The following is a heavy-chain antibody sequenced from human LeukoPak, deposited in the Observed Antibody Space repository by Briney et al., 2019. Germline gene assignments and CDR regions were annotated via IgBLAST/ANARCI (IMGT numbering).Heavy chain of an antibody. D-gene: IGHD6-19*01. CDR3: ARYATSSGSRWLEP. CDR1: GFTLSSYW. Sequence: PGGSLRLSCAASGFTLSSYWMSWVRQAPGKGLEWVAHIKQDGSDKYYVDSVKGRFTISRDYAKNSLYLQMNSLRAEDTAVYYCARYATSSGSRWLEPWGQGTLVTVSS. J-gene: IGHJ5*02. CDR2: IKQDGSDK. V-gene: IGHV3-7*01.